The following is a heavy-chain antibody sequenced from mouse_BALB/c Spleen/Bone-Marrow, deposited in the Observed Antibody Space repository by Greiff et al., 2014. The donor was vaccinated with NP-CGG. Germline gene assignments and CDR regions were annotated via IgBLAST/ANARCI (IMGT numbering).Heavy chain of an antibody. J-gene: IGHJ4*01. CDR2: IDPANGYT. CDR3: ASKKNYYAMDY. V-gene: IGHV14-3*02. Sequence: EVQLVESGAELVKPGASVKLSCTASGFNIKDTYMHWVKQRPEQGLEWIGRIDPANGYTNYAPKFQDKATITADTSSNTAYLQLSSLTSEDTAVYYCASKKNYYAMDYWGQGTSVTVSS. CDR1: GFNIKDTY.